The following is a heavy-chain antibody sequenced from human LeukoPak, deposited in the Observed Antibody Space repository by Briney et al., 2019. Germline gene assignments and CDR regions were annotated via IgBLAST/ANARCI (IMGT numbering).Heavy chain of an antibody. CDR3: ARSGKMATITWGVLDY. CDR2: ISSSGSTK. CDR1: GFTFSSYE. Sequence: GGSLRLSCAASGFTFSSYEMNWVRQAPGKGLEWVSYISSSGSTKYYADSVKGRFTISRDNAKNSLYLQMNSLRAEDTAVYYCARSGKMATITWGVLDYWGQGTLVTVSS. V-gene: IGHV3-48*03. D-gene: IGHD5-24*01. J-gene: IGHJ4*02.